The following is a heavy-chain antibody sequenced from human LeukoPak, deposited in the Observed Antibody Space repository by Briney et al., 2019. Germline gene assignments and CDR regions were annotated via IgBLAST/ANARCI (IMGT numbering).Heavy chain of an antibody. V-gene: IGHV5-51*01. CDR2: INPADSVT. CDR3: ARRYCSGGTCYYFDY. J-gene: IGHJ4*02. CDR1: GYSFSSHG. Sequence: GGSLKISREASGYSFSSHGIVWVRQMPGKGLEWMGIINPADSVTIYSPSFQGQVTISADKSITTAYLQWSSLKASDTAMYYCARRYCSGGTCYYFDYWGQGALVTVSS. D-gene: IGHD2-15*01.